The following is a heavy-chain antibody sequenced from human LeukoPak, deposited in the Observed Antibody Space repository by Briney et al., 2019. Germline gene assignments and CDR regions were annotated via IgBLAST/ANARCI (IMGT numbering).Heavy chain of an antibody. J-gene: IGHJ6*04. CDR1: GFTFSSYA. Sequence: GGSLRLSCSASGFTFSSYAMHWVRQAPEKGMEYVSAISTNGGSTYYAGSVKGRLTISRDHSNNTLYLQMSSLRAEDTAVYYCVSDGSGGYSGGLYYYYYGMDVWGKGTTVTVSS. D-gene: IGHD3-10*01. V-gene: IGHV3-64D*06. CDR3: VSDGSGGYSGGLYYYYYGMDV. CDR2: ISTNGGST.